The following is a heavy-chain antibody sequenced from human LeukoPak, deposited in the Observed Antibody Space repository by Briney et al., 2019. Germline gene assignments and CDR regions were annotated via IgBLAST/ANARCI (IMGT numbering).Heavy chain of an antibody. V-gene: IGHV4-59*08. CDR2: IYNSGST. CDR1: GDSITSYY. J-gene: IGHJ4*02. Sequence: SETLSLTCTVSGDSITSYYWSWIRQSPGKGLERIGYIYNSGSTNYNPSLKSRVTISVDTSKNQFSLKLSSVTAADTAMYYCARSYNWNEVGFDYWGQGTLVTVSS. CDR3: ARSYNWNEVGFDY. D-gene: IGHD1-20*01.